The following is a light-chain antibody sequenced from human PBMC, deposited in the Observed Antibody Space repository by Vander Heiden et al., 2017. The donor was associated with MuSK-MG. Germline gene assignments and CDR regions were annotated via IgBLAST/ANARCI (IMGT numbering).Light chain of an antibody. CDR3: QQSNTGPWT. CDR1: QSVSSF. Sequence: IQMTQSPSSLSASVGDRVTITCRASQSVSSFLHWYQQKPGKAPNLLIYAASTLQSGVPSRFSGSGSGTDFHLTINSLQPEDFAIYYCQQSNTGPWTFGQGTKVEIK. CDR2: AAS. J-gene: IGKJ1*01. V-gene: IGKV1-39*01.